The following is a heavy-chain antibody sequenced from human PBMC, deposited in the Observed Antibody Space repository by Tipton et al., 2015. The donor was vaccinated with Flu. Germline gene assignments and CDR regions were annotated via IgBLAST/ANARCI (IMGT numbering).Heavy chain of an antibody. CDR2: IYYSGST. CDR3: ARGVQYYDILTGYTAYFDY. D-gene: IGHD3-9*01. J-gene: IGHJ4*02. Sequence: TLSLTCTVSGGSISSYYWSWIRQPPGKGLEWIGYIYYSGSTNYNPSLKSRVTISVDTSKNQFSLKLISVTAADTAVYYCARGVQYYDILTGYTAYFDYWGQGTLVTVSS. V-gene: IGHV4-59*01. CDR1: GGSISSYY.